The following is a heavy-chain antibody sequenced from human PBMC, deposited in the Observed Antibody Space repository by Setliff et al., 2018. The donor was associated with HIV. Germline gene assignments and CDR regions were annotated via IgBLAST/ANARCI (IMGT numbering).Heavy chain of an antibody. CDR3: ARLSQRIRIFGVINRGEEFDI. CDR1: GYSFPNNW. CDR2: IYPENSDA. V-gene: IGHV5-51*01. J-gene: IGHJ3*02. D-gene: IGHD3-3*01. Sequence: GESLKISCKGSGYSFPNNWIGWVRQMSGKGLGWMGFIYPENSDARYSPSFEGQVTISADKSNTTAYLQWSSLKASDTAMYFCARLSQRIRIFGVINRGEEFDIWGQGTMVTVSS.